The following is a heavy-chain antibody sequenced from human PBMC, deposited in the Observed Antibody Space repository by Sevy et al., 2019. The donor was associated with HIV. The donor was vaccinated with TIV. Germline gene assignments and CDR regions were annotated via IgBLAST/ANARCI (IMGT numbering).Heavy chain of an antibody. CDR3: ARDLPPSATTVAHFDY. D-gene: IGHD4-17*01. CDR1: GFIFSSYE. CDR2: ISQRGGTT. V-gene: IGHV3-48*03. Sequence: GSLRLSFSASGFIFSSYEMSLVRQAPGEGLGWVSHISQRGGTTYYSDSVKGRFTISRDNAKNSLYLQMNRLRAEDTAIYYCARDLPPSATTVAHFDYWGQGTLVTVSS. J-gene: IGHJ4*02.